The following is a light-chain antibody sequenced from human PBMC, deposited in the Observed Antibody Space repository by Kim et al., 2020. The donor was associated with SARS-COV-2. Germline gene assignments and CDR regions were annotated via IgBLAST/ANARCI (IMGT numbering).Light chain of an antibody. CDR2: ATS. CDR1: QGVSNY. V-gene: IGKV1-9*01. Sequence: AFVGDSVTITCRASQGVSNYLAWYQQKPGGAPKLLIYATSTLQTGVPSRFSGSGSGTDFTLTISSLQAEDFATYYCQQLDSYPLTFGGGTKVDIK. CDR3: QQLDSYPLT. J-gene: IGKJ4*01.